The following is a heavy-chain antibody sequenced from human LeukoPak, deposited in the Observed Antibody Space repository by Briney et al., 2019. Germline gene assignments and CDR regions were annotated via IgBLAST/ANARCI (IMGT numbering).Heavy chain of an antibody. D-gene: IGHD6-19*01. CDR1: GLTFSSYA. CDR2: ISGSGGST. V-gene: IGHV3-23*01. Sequence: PGGSLRLSCAASGLTFSSYAMSWVRQAPGKGLEWVSAISGSGGSTYYADSVKGRFTISRDNSKNTLYLQMNSLRAEDTAVYYCAKDPRGVSSGWFPYYFDYWGQGTLVTVSS. J-gene: IGHJ4*02. CDR3: AKDPRGVSSGWFPYYFDY.